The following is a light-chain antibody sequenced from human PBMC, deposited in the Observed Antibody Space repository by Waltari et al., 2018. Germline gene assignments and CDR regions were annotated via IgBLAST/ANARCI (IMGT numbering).Light chain of an antibody. V-gene: IGKV3-20*01. J-gene: IGKJ2*01. CDR3: QQYGSSPLYT. CDR1: QSITNNY. CDR2: AAS. Sequence: EIVLTQSPGTLSLSPGERATISCRASQSITNNYLAWYQQRPGQAPRILIYAASSRVTGIPDRFSGSGSGTGFTLTISRLEPEDFAVYYCQQYGSSPLYTFGQGTKLEIK.